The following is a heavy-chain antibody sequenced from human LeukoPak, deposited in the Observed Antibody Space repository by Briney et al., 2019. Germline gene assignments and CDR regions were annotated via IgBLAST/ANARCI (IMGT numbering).Heavy chain of an antibody. J-gene: IGHJ5*02. CDR2: ISSSGSTI. Sequence: PGGSLRLSCAASGFTFSDYYMSWIRQAPGKGLEWVSYISSSGSTIYYADSVKGRFTISRDNSKNTLYLQMNSLRTEDTAVYYCARGDKQLVFNRNKGGFDPRGQGTLVTVSS. CDR3: ARGDKQLVFNRNKGGFDP. V-gene: IGHV3-11*04. CDR1: GFTFSDYY. D-gene: IGHD6-13*01.